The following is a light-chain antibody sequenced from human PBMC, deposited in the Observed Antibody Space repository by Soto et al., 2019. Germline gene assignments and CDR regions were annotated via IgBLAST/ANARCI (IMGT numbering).Light chain of an antibody. J-gene: IGLJ1*01. CDR2: STN. CDR1: SYNIGSNT. V-gene: IGLV1-44*01. Sequence: QSVLTQPRSASGTPGQRVTISGSGGSYNIGSNTVTWYRQLPGTAPKLLIYSTNHRPSGVPDRFSSSKSGTSATLAINGLQSDDWGDDDCAECDDTLNGFYVFGSGTKVTV. CDR3: AECDDTLNGFYV.